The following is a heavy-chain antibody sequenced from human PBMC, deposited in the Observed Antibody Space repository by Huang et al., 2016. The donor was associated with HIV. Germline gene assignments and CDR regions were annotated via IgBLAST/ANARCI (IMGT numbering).Heavy chain of an antibody. CDR1: GFTFKNYN. D-gene: IGHD3-9*01. Sequence: VQLVESGGGLVKPGGSLRLSCVASGFTFKNYNMNWVRQAPGKVLEWVSSISDSGRSTSHPDSLKGRFTISRDDAKNSVYLQMNSLRVDDTAIYYCATNYGVLTGYEYWGQGILVTVSS. CDR3: ATNYGVLTGYEY. CDR2: ISDSGRST. V-gene: IGHV3-21*02. J-gene: IGHJ4*02.